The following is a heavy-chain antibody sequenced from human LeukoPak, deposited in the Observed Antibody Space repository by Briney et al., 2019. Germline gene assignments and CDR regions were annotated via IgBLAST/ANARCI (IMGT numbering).Heavy chain of an antibody. J-gene: IGHJ4*02. V-gene: IGHV3-21*01. Sequence: GSLRLSCAASGFTFSSYSMNWVRQAPGKGLEWVSSISSSSSYIYYADSVKGRFTISRDNAKNSLYLQMNSLRAEDTAVYYCARDSSYYYDSSGYVFDYWGQGTLVTVSS. CDR3: ARDSSYYYDSSGYVFDY. CDR2: ISSSSSYI. CDR1: GFTFSSYS. D-gene: IGHD3-22*01.